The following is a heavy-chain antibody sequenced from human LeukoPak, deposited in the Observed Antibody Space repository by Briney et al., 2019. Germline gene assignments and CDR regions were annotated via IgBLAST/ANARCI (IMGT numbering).Heavy chain of an antibody. CDR1: GYTFTGYY. V-gene: IGHV1-2*02. J-gene: IGHJ4*02. D-gene: IGHD3-10*01. CDR3: ARVMVRGVIIPFDY. Sequence: ASVNVSYKASGYTFTGYYMHWVRQAPGQGLEWMGWINPNSGGTNYAQKFQDRVTMTRDTSISTAYMELSRLRSDDTAVYYCARVMVRGVIIPFDYWGQGTLVTVSS. CDR2: INPNSGGT.